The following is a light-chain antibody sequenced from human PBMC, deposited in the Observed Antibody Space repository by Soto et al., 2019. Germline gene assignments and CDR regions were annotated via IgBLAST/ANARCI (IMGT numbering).Light chain of an antibody. CDR1: QSVPNNH. Sequence: IMVKQSPGALPLSPGERATLSCRASQSVPNNHLAWYRQKPGQAPRLLIFRASNRANGIPDRFSGSGSGTDFTLIISRLEYEDFAMYYCQQYGGSPITFGQGTRLEI. V-gene: IGKV3-20*01. J-gene: IGKJ5*01. CDR3: QQYGGSPIT. CDR2: RAS.